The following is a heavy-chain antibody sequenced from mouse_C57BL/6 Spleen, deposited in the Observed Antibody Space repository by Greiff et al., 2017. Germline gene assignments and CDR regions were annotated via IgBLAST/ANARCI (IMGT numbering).Heavy chain of an antibody. J-gene: IGHJ2*01. V-gene: IGHV5-4*01. CDR1: GFTFSSYA. CDR3: ARDPHYYGSSFYYFDY. D-gene: IGHD1-1*01. CDR2: ISDGGSYT. Sequence: EVKLVESGGGLVKPGGSLKLSCAASGFTFSSYAMSWVRQTPEKRLEWVATISDGGSYTYYPDNVKGRFTISRDNAKNNLDLQMSHLKSEDTAMYYCARDPHYYGSSFYYFDYWGQGTTLTVSS.